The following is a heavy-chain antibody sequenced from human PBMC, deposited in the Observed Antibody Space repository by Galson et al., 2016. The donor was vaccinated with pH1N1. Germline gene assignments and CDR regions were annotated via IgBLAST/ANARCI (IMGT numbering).Heavy chain of an antibody. D-gene: IGHD4-11*01. CDR1: GFTLSCCA. CDR3: ARSRDFSFDY. V-gene: IGHV3-30*04. CDR2: ISKDGNNV. J-gene: IGHJ4*02. Sequence: ASGFTLSCCAMHWVRQAPGKGLECVAFISKDGNNVYYADSVKGRFTISRDSSNNTLYLQMNSLRTEDTAIYYCARSRDFSFDYWGQGALVTVAS.